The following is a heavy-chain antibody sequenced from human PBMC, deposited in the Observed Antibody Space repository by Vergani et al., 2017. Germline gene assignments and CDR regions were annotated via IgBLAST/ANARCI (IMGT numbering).Heavy chain of an antibody. Sequence: VQLVQSGAEVKKPGESLKISCQISRYSFTNYWIGWVRQMPGKGLEWMGIIHPADSDTRYSPSFQGQVTISVDKSISTAYLQRSSLRASDSAMYYCARLDGRDSSGSKYFDYWGQGTLVTVSS. D-gene: IGHD3-22*01. CDR3: ARLDGRDSSGSKYFDY. J-gene: IGHJ4*02. V-gene: IGHV5-51*01. CDR2: IHPADSDT. CDR1: RYSFTNYW.